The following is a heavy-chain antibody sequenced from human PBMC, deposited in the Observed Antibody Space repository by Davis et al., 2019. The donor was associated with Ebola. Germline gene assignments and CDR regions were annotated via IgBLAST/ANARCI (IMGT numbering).Heavy chain of an antibody. CDR3: ARGGWYYYYGMDV. Sequence: MPSETLSLTCTVSGGSISSSNYYWGWIRQPPGKGLEWIGRIYYSGSTYYNPSPKSRVTISVDKSKNQFSLKLSSVTAADTAVYYCARGGWYYYYGMDVWGQGTTVTVSS. CDR2: IYYSGST. CDR1: GGSISSSNYY. J-gene: IGHJ6*02. D-gene: IGHD6-19*01. V-gene: IGHV4-39*07.